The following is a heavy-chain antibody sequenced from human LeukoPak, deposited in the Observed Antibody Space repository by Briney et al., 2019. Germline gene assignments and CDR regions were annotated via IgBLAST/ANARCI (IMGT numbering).Heavy chain of an antibody. CDR2: IYSSGST. CDR1: GGPISSHNYY. CDR3: ARGDYGDYVANWFEP. D-gene: IGHD4-17*01. Sequence: SETLSLTCTVSGGPISSHNYYWGWIRQPPGKGLEWIGSIYSSGSTYYNPSLKSRVTISVDTSKNQFSLKLNSVTAADTAVYYCARGDYGDYVANWFEPWGQGTLVTVSS. V-gene: IGHV4-39*01. J-gene: IGHJ5*02.